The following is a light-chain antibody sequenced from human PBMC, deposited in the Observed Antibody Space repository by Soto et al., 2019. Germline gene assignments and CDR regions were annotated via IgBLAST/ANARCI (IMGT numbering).Light chain of an antibody. V-gene: IGLV1-47*01. CDR2: RNN. CDR1: SSNIGSNY. Sequence: QAVVTQPPSASGTPGQRVTISCSGSSSNIGSNYVYWYQQLPGTAPKLLIYRNNQRPSGVPDRFSGSKSGTSASLAISGLRSEDEADYYCAAWDDLWVFGGGTKLTVL. CDR3: AAWDDLWV. J-gene: IGLJ3*02.